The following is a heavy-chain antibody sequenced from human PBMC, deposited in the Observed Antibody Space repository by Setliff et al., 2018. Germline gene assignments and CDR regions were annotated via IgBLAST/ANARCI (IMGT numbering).Heavy chain of an antibody. CDR1: GYTFTSHF. J-gene: IGHJ6*03. Sequence: ASVKVSCKASGYTFTSHFMHWVRQAPGQGLEWMGMINPVVGRTTYAQKFQGRVTMTRDTSTSTVYVELSSLRTEDTAVYYCAAEGGSTITRYYTDVWGKGTTVTVSS. CDR3: AAEGGSTITRYYTDV. V-gene: IGHV1-46*01. D-gene: IGHD4-4*01. CDR2: INPVVGRT.